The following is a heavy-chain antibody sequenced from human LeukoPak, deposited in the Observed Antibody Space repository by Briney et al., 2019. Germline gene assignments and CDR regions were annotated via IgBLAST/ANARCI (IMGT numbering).Heavy chain of an antibody. CDR1: GYTITDYF. D-gene: IGHD3-16*01. CDR2: INPKSGGT. V-gene: IGHV1-2*02. Sequence: ASVKVSCEASGYTITDYFIHWVRQAPGQGLEWMGWINPKSGGTHCAQKFQGRGTMTRDLSMTTAYVELSSLKSDDTAVYYCARELQAGDYGWGSFLDAFDIWGQGTMGAVSP. J-gene: IGHJ3*02. CDR3: ARELQAGDYGWGSFLDAFDI.